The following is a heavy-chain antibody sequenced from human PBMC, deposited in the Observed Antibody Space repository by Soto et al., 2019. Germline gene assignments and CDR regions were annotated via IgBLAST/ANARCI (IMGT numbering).Heavy chain of an antibody. J-gene: IGHJ4*02. CDR2: IRSKGDSYAT. CDR1: GFTFSDFV. CDR3: AYIRG. Sequence: RLSCAASGFTFSDFVTDWVRQASGKGLEWVARIRSKGDSYATAYTESVKGRSTISRDDSKNTAYLQMNSLKTEDTAVYYCAYIRGWGQGTLVTVSS. D-gene: IGHD3-3*02. V-gene: IGHV3-73*01.